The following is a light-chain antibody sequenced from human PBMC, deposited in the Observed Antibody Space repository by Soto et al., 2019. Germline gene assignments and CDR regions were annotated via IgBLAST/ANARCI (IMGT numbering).Light chain of an antibody. CDR1: NIGSKS. J-gene: IGLJ3*02. Sequence: SYELTQPPSVSVAPGKTASVACGGSNIGSKSVHWYQKKSGQAPVLVMYYDSDRPSGIPERFSGSNSGNTATLTISRVEAEDEADYYCQVWDISSGQVVFGGGTKLTVL. CDR3: QVWDISSGQVV. CDR2: YDS. V-gene: IGLV3-21*01.